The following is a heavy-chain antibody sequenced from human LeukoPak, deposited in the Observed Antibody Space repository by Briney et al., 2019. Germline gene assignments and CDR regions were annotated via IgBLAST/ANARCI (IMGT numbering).Heavy chain of an antibody. J-gene: IGHJ3*02. CDR2: IYYSGST. V-gene: IGHV4-59*01. Sequence: SETLSLTCTVSGGSISSYYWSWIRQPPGKGLEWIGYIYYSGSTNYNPSLKSRVTISVDTSKNQFSLKLSSVTAADTAVYYCARVRGCGGDRYSGAHDAFDIWGQGTMVTVSS. D-gene: IGHD2-21*01. CDR3: ARVRGCGGDRYSGAHDAFDI. CDR1: GGSISSYY.